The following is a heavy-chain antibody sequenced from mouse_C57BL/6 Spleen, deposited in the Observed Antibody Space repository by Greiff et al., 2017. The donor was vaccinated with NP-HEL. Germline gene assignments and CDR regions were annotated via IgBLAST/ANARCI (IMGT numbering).Heavy chain of an antibody. J-gene: IGHJ2*01. CDR2: IYPGDGDT. V-gene: IGHV1-82*01. Sequence: QVQLQQSGPELVKPGASVKISCKASGYAFSSSWMNWVKQRPGKGLEWIGRIYPGDGDTNYNGKFKGKATLTADKASSTAYMPRSSLTSEDSAVYFCAREELGRGGYYFDYWGQGTTLTVSS. D-gene: IGHD4-1*01. CDR1: GYAFSSSW. CDR3: AREELGRGGYYFDY.